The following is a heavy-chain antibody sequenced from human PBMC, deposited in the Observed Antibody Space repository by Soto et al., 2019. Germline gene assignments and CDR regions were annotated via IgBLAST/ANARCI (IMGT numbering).Heavy chain of an antibody. CDR2: IIPIFGTA. CDR3: ALGGSYGPFDY. Sequence: SVKVTCKASGGTFSSYAISWVRQAPGQGLEWMGGIIPIFGTANYAQKFQGRVTITAGESTSTAYMELSSLRSEDTAVYYCALGGSYGPFDYWGQGTLVTVSS. CDR1: GGTFSSYA. J-gene: IGHJ4*02. V-gene: IGHV1-69*13. D-gene: IGHD5-18*01.